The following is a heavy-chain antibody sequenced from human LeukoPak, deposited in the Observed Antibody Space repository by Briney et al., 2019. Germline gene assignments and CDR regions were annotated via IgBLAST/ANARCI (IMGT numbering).Heavy chain of an antibody. Sequence: GGSLRLSCAASGFTLSSYGMHWVRQAPGKGLEWVAFIRYDGSNKYYADSVKGRFTISRDNSKNTLYLQMNSLRAEDTAVYYCAAVVTAHFDYWGQGTLVTVSS. V-gene: IGHV3-30*02. CDR2: IRYDGSNK. J-gene: IGHJ4*02. D-gene: IGHD2-21*02. CDR1: GFTLSSYG. CDR3: AAVVTAHFDY.